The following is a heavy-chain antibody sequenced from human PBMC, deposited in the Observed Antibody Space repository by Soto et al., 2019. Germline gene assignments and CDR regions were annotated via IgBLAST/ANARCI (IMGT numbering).Heavy chain of an antibody. Sequence: QVQLQQWGAGLLKPSETLSLTCAVFGGSVNSGNYYWSWIRQPPGKGLECIGEMSHSGGTHFNPSPKGRVTISVGTSQNQFCLKTGSVTAADTALYYCARVERGTSTAVVDAFDIWGPGTMVTVSS. D-gene: IGHD3-16*01. CDR1: GGSVNSGNYY. CDR2: MSHSGGT. V-gene: IGHV4-34*01. J-gene: IGHJ3*02. CDR3: ARVERGTSTAVVDAFDI.